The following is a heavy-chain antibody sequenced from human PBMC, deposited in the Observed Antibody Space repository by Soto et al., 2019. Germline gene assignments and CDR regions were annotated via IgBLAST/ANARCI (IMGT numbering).Heavy chain of an antibody. CDR1: GFSISVYG. V-gene: IGHV3-30*18. J-gene: IGHJ4*02. CDR3: AKVGDSYDLGLYYFDY. D-gene: IGHD1-1*01. Sequence: QVQLVESGGGVVQPGRSLRLSCAASGFSISVYGMHWVRQAPGKGLEWVAVISYDGSNTYYADSVKGRFTISRDNSKNTLYLQMNSLRAEDTAVYYCAKVGDSYDLGLYYFDYWGQGTLVTVSS. CDR2: ISYDGSNT.